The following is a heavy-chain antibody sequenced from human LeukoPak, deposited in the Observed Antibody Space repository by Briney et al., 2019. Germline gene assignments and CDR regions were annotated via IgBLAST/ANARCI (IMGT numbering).Heavy chain of an antibody. Sequence: GGSLRLSCAASGFRFDDYAMHWVRQAPGKGLEWVSLISGEGDTSHYADSVKGRFTISRDNRNNSLYLHMNSLTTEDTALYYCAKDVASYVFSYGVEGWAQGATVIVSS. CDR1: GFRFDDYA. J-gene: IGHJ6*01. CDR2: ISGEGDTS. CDR3: AKDVASYVFSYGVEG. D-gene: IGHD3-16*01. V-gene: IGHV3-43*02.